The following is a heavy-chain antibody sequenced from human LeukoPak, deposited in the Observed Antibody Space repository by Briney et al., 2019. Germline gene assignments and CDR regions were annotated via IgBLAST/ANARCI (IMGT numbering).Heavy chain of an antibody. Sequence: PGGSLRLSCAASGITFSSYGMSWVRQAPGKGLEWVSSISSTGGTTYYADSVKGRFTISRDNSKNTLYLQMNSLRAEDTAAYYCARRAGAYSHPYDYWGQGTLVTVSS. CDR3: ARRAGAYSHPYDY. V-gene: IGHV3-23*01. J-gene: IGHJ4*02. CDR2: ISSTGGTT. CDR1: GITFSSYG. D-gene: IGHD4/OR15-4a*01.